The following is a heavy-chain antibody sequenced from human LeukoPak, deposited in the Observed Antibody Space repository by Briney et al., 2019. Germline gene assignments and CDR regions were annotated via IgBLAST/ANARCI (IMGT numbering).Heavy chain of an antibody. D-gene: IGHD3-10*01. CDR2: IFHSGNT. CDR3: ARTMVRGVRTQLDY. CDR1: GGSISPYY. Sequence: SETLSLTCTVSGGSISPYYWSWIRQPPGKGLEWIGFIFHSGNTNYSPSLRSRVTISVDTSKNQFSLKLSSVTAADTAVYYCARTMVRGVRTQLDYWGQGTLVTVSS. J-gene: IGHJ4*02. V-gene: IGHV4-59*12.